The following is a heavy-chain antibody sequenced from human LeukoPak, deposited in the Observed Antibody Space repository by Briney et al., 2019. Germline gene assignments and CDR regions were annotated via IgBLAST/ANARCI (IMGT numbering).Heavy chain of an antibody. Sequence: GGSLRLSCAASGFTFSSYSMNWVRQAPGKGLEWVSYISSSSSTIYYADSVKGRFTISRDNSKNTLYLQMNSLRAEDTAVYYCARAYNWNYDGVDYWGQGTLVTVSS. J-gene: IGHJ4*02. V-gene: IGHV3-48*01. CDR2: ISSSSSTI. CDR1: GFTFSSYS. CDR3: ARAYNWNYDGVDY. D-gene: IGHD1-7*01.